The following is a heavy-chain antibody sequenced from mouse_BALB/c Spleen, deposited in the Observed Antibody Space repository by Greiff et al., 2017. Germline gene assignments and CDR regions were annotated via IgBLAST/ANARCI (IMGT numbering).Heavy chain of an antibody. CDR1: GFSLTGYG. V-gene: IGHV2-6-7*01. Sequence: VQLVESGPGLVAPSQSLSITCTVSGFSLTGYGVNWVRQPPGKGLEWLGMIWGDGSTDYNSALKSRLSISKDNSKSQVFLKMNSLQTDDTARYYCARMRGLRRGYYFDYWGQGTTLTVSS. D-gene: IGHD2-4*01. J-gene: IGHJ2*01. CDR2: IWGDGST. CDR3: ARMRGLRRGYYFDY.